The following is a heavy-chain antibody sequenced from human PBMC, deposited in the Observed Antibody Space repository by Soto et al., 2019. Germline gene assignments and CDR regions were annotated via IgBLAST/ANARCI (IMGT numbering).Heavy chain of an antibody. CDR1: GFTVSSNY. CDR2: IYSGGST. D-gene: IGHD3-22*01. Sequence: ASVKVSCKASGFTVSSNYMSWVRRAPGKGLEWVSVIYSGGSTYYADSVKGRFTISRDNSKNTLYLQMNSLRAEDTAVYYCARDLYYYDSSGYSKAAFDIWGQGTMVTVS. V-gene: IGHV3-53*01. J-gene: IGHJ3*02. CDR3: ARDLYYYDSSGYSKAAFDI.